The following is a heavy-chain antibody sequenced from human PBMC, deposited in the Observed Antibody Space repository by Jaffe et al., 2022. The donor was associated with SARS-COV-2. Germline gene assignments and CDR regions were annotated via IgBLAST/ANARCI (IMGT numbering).Heavy chain of an antibody. CDR1: GFLFRSYG. Sequence: EVQLVESGGGLVQPGGSLRVSCAASGFLFRSYGMNWVRQAPGKGLEWVSGISYSGSRYYADSVKGRFTISRDNSEKTLYLQMNSLRGDDTAVYYCAKPRDDGAWGGGFDIWGQGTMVTVSP. J-gene: IGHJ3*02. V-gene: IGHV3-23*04. D-gene: IGHD4-17*01. CDR3: AKPRDDGAWGGGFDI. CDR2: ISYSGSR.